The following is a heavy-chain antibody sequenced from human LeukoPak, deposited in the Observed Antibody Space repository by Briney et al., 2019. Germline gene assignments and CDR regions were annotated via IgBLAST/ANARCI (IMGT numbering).Heavy chain of an antibody. CDR3: ARGRSNYYGMDV. J-gene: IGHJ6*02. CDR1: DGSINSYY. V-gene: IGHV4-59*01. D-gene: IGHD1-26*01. CDR2: IYYNGST. Sequence: SETLSLTCSVSDGSINSYYWNWIRRPPGKGLEWIGYIYYNGSTNYSPSLKSRVTMSVDTSKNLFSLKVSSVTAADTAVYYCARGRSNYYGMDVWGQGTTVTVSS.